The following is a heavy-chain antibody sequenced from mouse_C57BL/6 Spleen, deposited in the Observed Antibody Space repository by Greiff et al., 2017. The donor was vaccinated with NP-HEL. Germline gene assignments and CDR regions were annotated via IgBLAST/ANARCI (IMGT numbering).Heavy chain of an antibody. Sequence: EVHLVESEGGLVQPGSSMKLSCTASGFTFSDYYMAWVRQVPEKGLEWVANINYDGSSTYYLDSLKSRFIISRDNAKNILYLQMSSLKSEDTATYYCAREAAQVNFDYWGQGTTLTVSS. CDR2: INYDGSST. J-gene: IGHJ2*01. CDR3: AREAAQVNFDY. CDR1: GFTFSDYY. D-gene: IGHD3-2*02. V-gene: IGHV5-16*01.